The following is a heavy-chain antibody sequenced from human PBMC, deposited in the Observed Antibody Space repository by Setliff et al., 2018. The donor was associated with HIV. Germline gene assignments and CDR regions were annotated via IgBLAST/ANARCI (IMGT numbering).Heavy chain of an antibody. J-gene: IGHJ6*03. V-gene: IGHV1-8*01. CDR2: MNPDSGNA. Sequence: ASVKVSCKASGYTSTSYDINWVRQATGQGLEWMGWMNPDSGNAGSAQNFQGRLTITWNTSISTAYMELGSLGFDDTAVYFCARTRSGGSSVYYYYYMDVWGQGTAGTVSS. D-gene: IGHD2-15*01. CDR3: ARTRSGGSSVYYYYYMDV. CDR1: GYTSTSYD.